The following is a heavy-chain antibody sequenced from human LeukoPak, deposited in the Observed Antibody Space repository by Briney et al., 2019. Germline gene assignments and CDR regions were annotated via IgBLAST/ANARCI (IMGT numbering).Heavy chain of an antibody. CDR1: GDSFSSNGVA. CDR3: ARGKYSAFDI. Sequence: SQTLSLTCVISGDSFSSNGVAWNWIRQSPSRGLGWLGRTYYRSKWYHDYAVPVKSRITINPDTSKNLFSLQLNSVTPEDTAVYYCARGKYSAFDIWGQGTMVTVSS. CDR2: TYYRSKWYH. V-gene: IGHV6-1*01. D-gene: IGHD2-21*01. J-gene: IGHJ3*02.